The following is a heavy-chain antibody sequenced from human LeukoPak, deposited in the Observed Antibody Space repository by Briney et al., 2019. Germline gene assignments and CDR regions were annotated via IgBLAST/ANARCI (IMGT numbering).Heavy chain of an antibody. CDR3: ARREYSSGWLDY. CDR2: IYYSGST. CDR1: GGSISSYC. D-gene: IGHD6-19*01. J-gene: IGHJ4*02. V-gene: IGHV4-59*01. Sequence: SETLSLTCTVSGGSISSYCWSWIRQPPGKGLEWIGYIYYSGSTNYNPSLKSRVTISVDTSKNQFSLKLSSVTAADTAVYYCARREYSSGWLDYWGQGTLVTVSS.